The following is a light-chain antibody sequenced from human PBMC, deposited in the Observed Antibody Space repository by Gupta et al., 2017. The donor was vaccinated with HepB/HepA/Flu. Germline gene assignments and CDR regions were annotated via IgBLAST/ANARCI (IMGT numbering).Light chain of an antibody. V-gene: IGKV1-5*03. J-gene: IGKJ1*01. CDR1: QSISSW. Sequence: DIQMTQSPSTLSASVGDRVTIICRASQSISSWLAWYQQKPGKAPKLLLYKASSLESGVPSRFSGSGSGTEFTLTINRLQPDDFATYYCQQYNSYSGTFGQGTKVEIK. CDR3: QQYNSYSGT. CDR2: KAS.